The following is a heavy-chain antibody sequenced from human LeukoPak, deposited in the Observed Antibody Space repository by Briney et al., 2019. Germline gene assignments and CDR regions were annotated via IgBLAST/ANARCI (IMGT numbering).Heavy chain of an antibody. V-gene: IGHV3-21*01. D-gene: IGHD6-6*01. Sequence: GGSLRLSCAASGFTFSSYSMNWVRQAPGKGLEWVSSISSSSSYIYYADSVKGRFTISRDNAKNSLYLQMNSLRAEDTAVCYCARGIEYSSSFDYWGQGTLVTVSS. CDR1: GFTFSSYS. CDR2: ISSSSSYI. CDR3: ARGIEYSSSFDY. J-gene: IGHJ4*02.